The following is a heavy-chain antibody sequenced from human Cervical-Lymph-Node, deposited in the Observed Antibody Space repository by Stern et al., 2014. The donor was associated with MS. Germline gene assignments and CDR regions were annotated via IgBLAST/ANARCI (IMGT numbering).Heavy chain of an antibody. J-gene: IGHJ4*02. CDR2: ISYDGST. V-gene: IGHV4-59*01. Sequence: VQLQESGPGVVKPSETLSLTCTVSGGSISSYYWSWIRQPPGKGLEGIGYISYDGSTNYNSSLKSRVTISLDTSKKQFSLKLDSVSAADTAVYFCARVSTSFDDWGQGTLVTVSS. CDR3: ARVSTSFDD. D-gene: IGHD4-11*01. CDR1: GGSISSYY.